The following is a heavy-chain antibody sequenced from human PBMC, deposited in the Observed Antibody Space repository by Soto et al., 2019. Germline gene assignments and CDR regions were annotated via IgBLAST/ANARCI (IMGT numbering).Heavy chain of an antibody. CDR1: GFTFDDYA. J-gene: IGHJ6*02. D-gene: IGHD2-8*01. CDR2: ISWNSGSI. V-gene: IGHV3-9*01. CDR3: AKGHCTNGVCYKDYYYYYGMDG. Sequence: GVSLRLSSAASGFTFDDYAMHWVRQAPGKGLEWVSGISWNSGSIGYADSVKGRFTISRDNAKNSLYLQMNSLRAEDTALYYCAKGHCTNGVCYKDYYYYYGMDGWGQGTTVTVSS.